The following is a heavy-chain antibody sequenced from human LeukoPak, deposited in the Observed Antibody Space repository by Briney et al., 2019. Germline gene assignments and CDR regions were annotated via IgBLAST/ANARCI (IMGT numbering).Heavy chain of an antibody. CDR3: ARWYCDILTGSPRRAFDI. D-gene: IGHD3-9*01. V-gene: IGHV4-39*07. J-gene: IGHJ3*02. CDR1: GGSISSSTYY. Sequence: SETLSLTCTVSGGSISSSTYYWGWIRQPPGKGLEWIGSIYYSGRTYYNPSLKSRVTISVDTSKNQVSLKLSSVTAADTAVYYCARWYCDILTGSPRRAFDIWGQGTMVTVSS. CDR2: IYYSGRT.